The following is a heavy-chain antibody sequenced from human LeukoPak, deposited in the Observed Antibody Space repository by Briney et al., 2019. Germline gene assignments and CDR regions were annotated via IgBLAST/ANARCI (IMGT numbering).Heavy chain of an antibody. CDR3: ARDTALIITPGGPDY. CDR2: ISAYNGDT. V-gene: IGHV1-18*01. J-gene: IGHJ4*02. CDR1: GYIFASYG. D-gene: IGHD3-10*01. Sequence: ASVKVSCKASGYIFASYGISWVRRAPGQGLEWMGWISAYNGDTKYAQNLQGRVTLTTDTSTGTAYMELRSLTSDDTALYYCARDTALIITPGGPDYWGRGTLITVSS.